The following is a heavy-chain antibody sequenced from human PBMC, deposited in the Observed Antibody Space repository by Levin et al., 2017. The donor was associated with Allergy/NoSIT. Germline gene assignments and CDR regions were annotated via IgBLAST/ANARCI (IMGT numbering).Heavy chain of an antibody. CDR3: ARTPAQQADSGSEWRLGWFDP. V-gene: IGHV4-39*07. Sequence: SETLSLTCTVSGSSISSSSFYWGWIRQPPGKGLEWIGSIAYSGNTYYNPSLKSRVAISIDTSKNQVSLRLTSVTAADTADYFCARTPAQQADSGSEWRLGWFDPWGQGTLVTVSS. CDR1: GSSISSSSFY. CDR2: IAYSGNT. J-gene: IGHJ5*02. D-gene: IGHD3-10*01.